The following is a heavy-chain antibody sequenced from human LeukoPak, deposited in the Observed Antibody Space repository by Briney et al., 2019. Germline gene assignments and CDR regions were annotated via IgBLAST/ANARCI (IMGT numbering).Heavy chain of an antibody. CDR1: GGSFSGYY. D-gene: IGHD1-14*01. CDR2: INHSGST. Sequence: SETLSLTCAVYGGSFSGYYWSWIRQPPGKGLEWIGEINHSGSTNYNPSLKSRVTISVDMSKNQFSLKLSSVTAADTAVYYCARARGGVAGGTHISDYWGQGTLVTVSS. CDR3: ARARGGVAGGTHISDY. J-gene: IGHJ4*02. V-gene: IGHV4-34*01.